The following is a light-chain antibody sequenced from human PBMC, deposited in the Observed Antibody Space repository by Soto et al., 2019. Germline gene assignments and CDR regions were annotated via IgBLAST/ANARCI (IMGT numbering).Light chain of an antibody. CDR3: GSYASSSTLYV. CDR2: DVS. J-gene: IGLJ1*01. CDR1: SSDFGGYNY. Sequence: QSVLTQPASVSGSPGQSITISCTGTSSDFGGYNYVSWYQQHSGKAPKLMIYDVSNRPSGVSNRFSGSKSGNTASLTTSGLQAEDEADYYCGSYASSSTLYVFGTGTKVTVL. V-gene: IGLV2-14*01.